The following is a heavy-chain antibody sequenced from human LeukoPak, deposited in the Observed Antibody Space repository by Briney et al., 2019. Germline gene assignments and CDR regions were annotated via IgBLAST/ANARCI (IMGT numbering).Heavy chain of an antibody. CDR1: GFTFSTYG. J-gene: IGHJ4*02. D-gene: IGHD3-10*01. CDR2: ISGSGGKT. CDR3: AKQGDQAYFDY. V-gene: IGHV3-23*01. Sequence: GGSLRLSCAASGFTFSTYGVNWVRQAPGKGLEWVSDISGSGGKTQYADSVKGRFTMSRDNSKNTLYLQMSSLRVEDTAIYYCAKQGDQAYFDYWGQGTLVTVSS.